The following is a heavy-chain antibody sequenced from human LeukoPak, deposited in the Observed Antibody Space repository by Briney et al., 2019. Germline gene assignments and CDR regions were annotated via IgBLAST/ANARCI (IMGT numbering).Heavy chain of an antibody. CDR3: ARNLIYTDWDDY. Sequence: GGSLRLSCAASGFTFSNSWMSWVRQAPGKGLEWVANIKQDGSEKYYVDSVKGRFTNSRDNARNSLYLQMNSLRAEDTAVYYCARNLIYTDWDDYWGQGTLVTVSS. V-gene: IGHV3-7*01. D-gene: IGHD3/OR15-3a*01. CDR1: GFTFSNSW. CDR2: IKQDGSEK. J-gene: IGHJ4*02.